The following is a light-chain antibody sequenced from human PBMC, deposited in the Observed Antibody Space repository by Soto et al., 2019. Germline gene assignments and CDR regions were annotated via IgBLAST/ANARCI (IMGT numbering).Light chain of an antibody. CDR2: GAS. CDR1: QSVRSTY. CDR3: QYYSSSLSIT. V-gene: IGKV3-20*01. J-gene: IGKJ5*01. Sequence: EIVLTQSPGTLSLSPGERATLSCRASQSVRSTYLAWYQQKPGQAPRLLIHGASSRATGIRDRFSGSGSGTDFTLTISRLEPEDFAVYYCQYYSSSLSITFGQGTRLDIK.